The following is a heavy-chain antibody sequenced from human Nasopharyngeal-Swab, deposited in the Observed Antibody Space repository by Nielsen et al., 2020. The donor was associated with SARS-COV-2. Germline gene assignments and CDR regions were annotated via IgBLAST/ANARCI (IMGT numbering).Heavy chain of an antibody. Sequence: GSLRLSCTVSGDSISRYYWGWIRQPPGKGLERIGDFSYSVITHYNASLKSRVTISLDTSKNQFSLKLSSVTAADTGVYYCAREVVGGLVDSWGQGILVTVSS. CDR3: AREVVGGLVDS. J-gene: IGHJ4*02. CDR2: FSYSVIT. D-gene: IGHD1-26*01. V-gene: IGHV4-59*12. CDR1: GDSISRYY.